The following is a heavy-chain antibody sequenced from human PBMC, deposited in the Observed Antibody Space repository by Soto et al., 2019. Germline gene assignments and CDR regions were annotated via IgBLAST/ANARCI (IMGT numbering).Heavy chain of an antibody. J-gene: IGHJ6*02. CDR1: GFPFSSHA. Sequence: GGSLRLSCAASGFPFSSHALSWVRQAPGKGLEWVSAISGSGGSTYNADSVKGRFTISRDNSKNTLYLQMNSLRAEDTAVYYCAKDGGGDLYSGMDVWVQGTTFTASS. CDR2: ISGSGGST. CDR3: AKDGGGDLYSGMDV. V-gene: IGHV3-23*01. D-gene: IGHD2-21*02.